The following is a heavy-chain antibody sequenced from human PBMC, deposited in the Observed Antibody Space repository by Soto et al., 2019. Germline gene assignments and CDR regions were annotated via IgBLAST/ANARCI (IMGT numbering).Heavy chain of an antibody. CDR1: RGTFSTYA. CDR2: IIPMFGTA. Sequence: QVQLVQSGAEVKKPESSVKVSCKAPRGTFSTYAISWVRQAPGQGLEWMGGIIPMFGTANYAQRFQDRVTITADEFTNTGYMELSSLRAEDTAVYFCASGIQLWLRRINNGYSGWGQGTLVTVSS. D-gene: IGHD5-18*01. V-gene: IGHV1-69*12. CDR3: ASGIQLWLRRINNGYSG. J-gene: IGHJ4*02.